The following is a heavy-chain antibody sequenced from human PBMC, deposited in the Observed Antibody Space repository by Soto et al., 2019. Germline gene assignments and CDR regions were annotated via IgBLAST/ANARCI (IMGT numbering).Heavy chain of an antibody. CDR2: ISGATGNT. J-gene: IGHJ6*02. Sequence: QVQSLQSGAEVKKPGASVKVSCQASGYNFTKSAIHWVRQAPGQRLEGMGWISGATGNTKYSQKFQGRVTISRDTSASKAYLEMSRLTPEDTSVSSCARDRVEKSGYPANGMDVWGQGTTVTVSS. D-gene: IGHD5-12*01. V-gene: IGHV1-3*01. CDR1: GYNFTKSA. CDR3: ARDRVEKSGYPANGMDV.